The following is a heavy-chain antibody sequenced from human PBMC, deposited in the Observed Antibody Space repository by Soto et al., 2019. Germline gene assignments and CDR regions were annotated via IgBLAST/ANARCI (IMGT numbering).Heavy chain of an antibody. D-gene: IGHD2-15*01. V-gene: IGHV3-23*01. CDR3: AKAGCSGGTCYLYYFDY. J-gene: IGHJ4*02. CDR1: GFTFSSYA. Sequence: GGSLRLSCAASGFTFSSYAMSWVRQAPGKGLGWVSTISGRGGNTYYADSLKGRFTISRDNSRNTLYLQMDSLRVEDSAVYSCAKAGCSGGTCYLYYFDYWGQGALVTVSS. CDR2: ISGRGGNT.